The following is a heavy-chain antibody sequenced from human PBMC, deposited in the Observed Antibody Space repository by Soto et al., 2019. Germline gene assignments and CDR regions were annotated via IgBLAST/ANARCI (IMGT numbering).Heavy chain of an antibody. V-gene: IGHV4-31*03. CDR3: ARDRRRDSSSRGYYYYGMDV. CDR1: GGSISSGVYY. J-gene: IGHJ6*02. D-gene: IGHD6-6*01. CDR2: IYYSGST. Sequence: SETLSLTCTVSGGSISSGVYYWSWIRHHPGKGLEWIGYIYYSGSTYYNPSLKSRVTISVDTSKNQFSLKLSSVTAADTAVYYCARDRRRDSSSRGYYYYGMDVWGQGTTVTVSS.